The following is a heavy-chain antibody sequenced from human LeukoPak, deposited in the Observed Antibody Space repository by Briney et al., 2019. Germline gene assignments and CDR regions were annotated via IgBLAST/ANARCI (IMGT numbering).Heavy chain of an antibody. CDR3: ARRQTVATDWFDP. V-gene: IGHV4-4*02. CDR2: IYRSGAT. Sequence: SETLSLTCAVSGDSFSGNNYWTWVRQPPGKGLEWIGEIYRSGATNYNPSLKSRVTVSQDKSKNQFSLKLNSVTAADTAVYYCARRQTVATDWFDPWGQGTLVTVSS. CDR1: GDSFSGNNY. D-gene: IGHD2-15*01. J-gene: IGHJ5*02.